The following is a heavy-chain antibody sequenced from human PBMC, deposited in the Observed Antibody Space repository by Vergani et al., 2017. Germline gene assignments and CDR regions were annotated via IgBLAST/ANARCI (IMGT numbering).Heavy chain of an antibody. CDR3: AYYCSSYGGETYWYLDL. J-gene: IGHJ2*01. D-gene: IGHD4-23*01. CDR2: ICYDGSNT. Sequence: QVQLVESGGGVVQPGRSLRLSCAASGFTFSSHGMHWVRQAPGKGLEWVAIICYDGSNTYYADSVKGRFTISRDNSKNTLFVQMNSLRVEDTAVYYCAYYCSSYGGETYWYLDLWGRGTLVTVSS. CDR1: GFTFSSHG. V-gene: IGHV3-33*01.